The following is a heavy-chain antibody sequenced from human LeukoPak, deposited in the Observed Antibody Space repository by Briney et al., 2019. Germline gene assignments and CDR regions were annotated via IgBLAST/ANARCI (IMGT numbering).Heavy chain of an antibody. Sequence: ASVKVSCKASGGTFSSYAISWVRQAPGQGLEWMGGIIPILGTANYAQKFQGRVTITTDESTSTAYMELSSLRSEDTAVYYCARVGGCSSTSCYTHWFDPWGQGTLVTVSS. CDR3: ARVGGCSSTSCYTHWFDP. J-gene: IGHJ5*02. CDR2: IIPILGTA. CDR1: GGTFSSYA. D-gene: IGHD2-2*02. V-gene: IGHV1-69*05.